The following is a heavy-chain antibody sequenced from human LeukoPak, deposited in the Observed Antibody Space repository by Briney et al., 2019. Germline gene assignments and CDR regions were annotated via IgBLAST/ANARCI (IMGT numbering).Heavy chain of an antibody. Sequence: GRSLRLSCAASGFTSSSYAMHWVRQAPGKGLEWVAVISYDGSNKYYADSVRGRFTISRDNSKNTLYVQMNSLRDEDTAVYYCAKVATKKLSLYSSGRIKKYYFDYWGQGTLVTVSS. D-gene: IGHD6-19*01. J-gene: IGHJ4*02. CDR2: ISYDGSNK. V-gene: IGHV3-30-3*01. CDR3: AKVATKKLSLYSSGRIKKYYFDY. CDR1: GFTSSSYA.